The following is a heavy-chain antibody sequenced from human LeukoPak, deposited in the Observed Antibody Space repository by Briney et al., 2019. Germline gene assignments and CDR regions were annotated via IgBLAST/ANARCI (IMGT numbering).Heavy chain of an antibody. V-gene: IGHV1-46*01. J-gene: IGHJ4*02. CDR1: GYTFTSYY. CDR2: INPSGGST. Sequence: ASVKVCCKASGYTFTSYYMHWVRQAPGQGLEWMGTINPSGGSTSYAQKFQGRVTMTRDTSTSTVYMELSSLRSEDTAVYYCARLGPDARPFDYWGQGTLVTVSS. CDR3: ARLGPDARPFDY. D-gene: IGHD6-6*01.